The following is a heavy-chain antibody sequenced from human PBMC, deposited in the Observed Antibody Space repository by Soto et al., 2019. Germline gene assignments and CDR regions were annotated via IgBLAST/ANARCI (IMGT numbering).Heavy chain of an antibody. Sequence: QVQLVESGGGVVQPGRSLRLSCAASGFTFSSYAMHWVRQAPGKGLEWVAVISYDGSNKYYADSVKGRFTISRDNSKNTLYLQINSLRAEDTAVYYCARDGDYDFWSGYYTDWGQGTLVTVSS. J-gene: IGHJ4*02. V-gene: IGHV3-30-3*01. CDR2: ISYDGSNK. D-gene: IGHD3-3*01. CDR3: ARDGDYDFWSGYYTD. CDR1: GFTFSSYA.